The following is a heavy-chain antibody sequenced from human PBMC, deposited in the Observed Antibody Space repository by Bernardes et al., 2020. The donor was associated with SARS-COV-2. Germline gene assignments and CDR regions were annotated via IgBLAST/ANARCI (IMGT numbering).Heavy chain of an antibody. CDR1: GGFISSGGYS. J-gene: IGHJ3*02. CDR3: ARADGNYGRDAFDI. D-gene: IGHD4-17*01. CDR2: IYHSGIT. Sequence: SETLSLTCAVSGGFISSGGYSWSWLRQPPGKGLEWVGYIYHSGITYYNPSLKSRVTISVDRSKNQFSLKLSSVTAADTAVYYCARADGNYGRDAFDIWGQGTMVTVSS. V-gene: IGHV4-30-2*01.